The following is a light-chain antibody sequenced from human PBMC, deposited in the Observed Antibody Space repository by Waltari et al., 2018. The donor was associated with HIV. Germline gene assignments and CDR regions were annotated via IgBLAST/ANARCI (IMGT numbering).Light chain of an antibody. V-gene: IGLV3-21*04. Sequence: SYVLTQPPSVSVDPGETARITCGGTNIGSKSVQWYQQKPGQPPVLVIYDDNDRPSGIPARFSGSSSGNTATLTISRVAAVDEADYYCQVWDTTTDQWVFGGGTELAVL. CDR1: NIGSKS. J-gene: IGLJ3*02. CDR3: QVWDTTTDQWV. CDR2: DDN.